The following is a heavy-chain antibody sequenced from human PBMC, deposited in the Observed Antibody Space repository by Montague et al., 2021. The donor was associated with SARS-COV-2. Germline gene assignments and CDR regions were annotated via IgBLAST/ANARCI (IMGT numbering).Heavy chain of an antibody. V-gene: IGHV3-48*02. CDR1: GFTFSSYR. D-gene: IGHD3-16*01. Sequence: SLRLSCAASGFTFSSYRMNWVRQAPGKGLEWLSDISSSSTIYYADSVKGRFTISRDNGKNSLYLQVNSLRDEDTAVYYCARGLGLADFDLWGRGTLVTVSS. CDR2: ISSSSTI. CDR3: ARGLGLADFDL. J-gene: IGHJ2*01.